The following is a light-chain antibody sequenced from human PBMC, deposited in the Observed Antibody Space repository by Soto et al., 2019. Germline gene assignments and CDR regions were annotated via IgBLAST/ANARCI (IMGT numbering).Light chain of an antibody. CDR2: DAT. CDR1: QMIARW. Sequence: IQMTQSPSTLSASVGDTVTLTCRSSQMIARWLAWYQQKPGTAPRLIIYDATSLQSGVPSRFSASASGTDFTLTISSLHPDDFATYYCLQYNTFPHTFGQGTRWIS. CDR3: LQYNTFPHT. J-gene: IGKJ2*01. V-gene: IGKV1-5*01.